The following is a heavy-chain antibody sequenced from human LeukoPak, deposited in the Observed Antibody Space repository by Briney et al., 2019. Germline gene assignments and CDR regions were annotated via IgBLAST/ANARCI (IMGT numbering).Heavy chain of an antibody. CDR3: TSGGMVSGDY. CDR2: VYYSGST. Sequence: SETLSLTCTVSGGSINSYYWSWIRQPPGKGLEWIGYVYYSGSTNYNPSLKSRVTISRDTSKNQFSLKLRSVTAADTAVYYCTSGGMVSGDYWGHGTLVTVSS. CDR1: GGSINSYY. D-gene: IGHD2-8*01. J-gene: IGHJ4*01. V-gene: IGHV4-59*01.